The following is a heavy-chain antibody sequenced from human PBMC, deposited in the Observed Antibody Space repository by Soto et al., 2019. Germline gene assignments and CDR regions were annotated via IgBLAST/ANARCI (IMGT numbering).Heavy chain of an antibody. Sequence: ASVKVSCKASGYTFTSYGISWVRQAPGQGLEWMGWISAYNGNTNYAQKLQGRVTMTTDTSTSTAYMELRSLRSDDTAVYYCARGPYCSSTSCYPQVWFDPWGQGTLVTVSS. CDR3: ARGPYCSSTSCYPQVWFDP. CDR1: GYTFTSYG. J-gene: IGHJ5*02. D-gene: IGHD2-2*01. V-gene: IGHV1-18*01. CDR2: ISAYNGNT.